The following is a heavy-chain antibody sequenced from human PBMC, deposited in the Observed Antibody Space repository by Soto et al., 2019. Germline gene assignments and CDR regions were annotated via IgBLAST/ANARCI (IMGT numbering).Heavy chain of an antibody. CDR1: GFAFGSHG. J-gene: IGHJ6*02. CDR3: ARERADIVVAPVATSGMDV. D-gene: IGHD2-2*01. V-gene: IGHV3-30*03. Sequence: QVQLVESGGGVVPPGRSLKLSCIASGFAFGSHGMHWVRQVSGEGLEWVAVISHDGQNQYYRESVKGRFTISRDNSKNSLLLEVHSLRVEDTAVYYCARERADIVVAPVATSGMDVWGQGTAVTVSS. CDR2: ISHDGQNQ.